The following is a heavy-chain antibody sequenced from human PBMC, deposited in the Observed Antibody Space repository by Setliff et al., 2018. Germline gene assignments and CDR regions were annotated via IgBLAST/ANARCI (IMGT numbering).Heavy chain of an antibody. D-gene: IGHD2-15*01. CDR3: TVAPGYCSGGSCSYYYYYGMDV. Sequence: GGSLRLSCTASGFTFGDYAMSWVRQAPGKGLEWVGFIRSKAYGGTTEYAASVKGRFTISRDDSKSIAYLQMNSLKTEDTAVYYSTVAPGYCSGGSCSYYYYYGMDVWGQGTTVTVSS. CDR2: IRSKAYGGTT. CDR1: GFTFGDYA. J-gene: IGHJ6*02. V-gene: IGHV3-49*04.